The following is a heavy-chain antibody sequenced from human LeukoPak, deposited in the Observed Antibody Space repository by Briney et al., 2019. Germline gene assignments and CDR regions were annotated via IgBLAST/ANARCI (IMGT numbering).Heavy chain of an antibody. D-gene: IGHD3-22*01. CDR1: GGTLSSYA. V-gene: IGHV1-69*04. Sequence: ASVNVSCNASGGTLSSYAINWVRQAPGQGLEWIGRIIPIFGIVNYAQNFQGRVTITADKSTNTAYMELSSLRSEDTAFYYCARADSSGYSLDENFDYWGQGTLVTVSS. J-gene: IGHJ4*02. CDR2: IIPIFGIV. CDR3: ARADSSGYSLDENFDY.